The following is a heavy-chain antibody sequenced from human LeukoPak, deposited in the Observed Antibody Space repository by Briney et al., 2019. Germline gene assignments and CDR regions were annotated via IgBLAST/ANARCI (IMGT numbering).Heavy chain of an antibody. D-gene: IGHD6-13*01. J-gene: IGHJ5*02. CDR2: IWYDGSNK. CDR3: ARDMGIAAAGIRA. Sequence: PGGPLRLSCAASGFTFSSYGMHWVRQAPGKGLEWVAVIWYDGSNKYYADSVKGRFTISRDNSKNTLYLQMNSLRAEDTAVYYCARDMGIAAAGIRAWGQGTLVTVSS. V-gene: IGHV3-33*01. CDR1: GFTFSSYG.